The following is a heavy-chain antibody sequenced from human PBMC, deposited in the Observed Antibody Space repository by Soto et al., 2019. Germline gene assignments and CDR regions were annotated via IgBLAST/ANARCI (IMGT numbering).Heavy chain of an antibody. Sequence: GGSLRLSCAAYGFTFSSYGMHWVRQAPGKGLEWVAVIWYDGSNKYYADSVKGRFTISRDNSKNTLYLQMNSLRAEDTAVYYCARVAPDGYCSSTSCSTNYYYGMDVWGQGTTVTVSS. V-gene: IGHV3-33*01. D-gene: IGHD2-2*03. CDR1: GFTFSSYG. CDR2: IWYDGSNK. J-gene: IGHJ6*02. CDR3: ARVAPDGYCSSTSCSTNYYYGMDV.